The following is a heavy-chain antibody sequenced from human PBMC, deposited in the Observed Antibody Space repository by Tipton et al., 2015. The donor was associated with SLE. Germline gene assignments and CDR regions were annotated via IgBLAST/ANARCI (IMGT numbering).Heavy chain of an antibody. D-gene: IGHD3-22*01. J-gene: IGHJ3*02. Sequence: TLSLTCTVSGGSIISSSHYWGWIRQPPGKGLEYIGSIYYSGSPYYNPSLKSRVTISLDTSKNQFSLKLSSVTAADTAVYYCARRTTRSSGYFGAFDIWGQGTMVTVSP. CDR1: GGSIISSSHY. CDR3: ARRTTRSSGYFGAFDI. V-gene: IGHV4-39*01. CDR2: IYYSGSP.